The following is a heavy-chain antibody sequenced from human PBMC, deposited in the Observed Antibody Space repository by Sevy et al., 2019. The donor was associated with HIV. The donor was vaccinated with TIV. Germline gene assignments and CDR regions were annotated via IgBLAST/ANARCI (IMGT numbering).Heavy chain of an antibody. CDR3: AREGYSSGWYDRGYYYYGMDV. Sequence: SETLSLTCTVSGGSVSSGSYYWSWIRQPPGKGLEWIGYIYYSGSTHYNPSLKSRVTISVDTSKNQFSLKLSSVTAADTAVYYCAREGYSSGWYDRGYYYYGMDVWGQGTTVTVSS. V-gene: IGHV4-61*01. CDR2: IYYSGST. CDR1: GGSVSSGSYY. D-gene: IGHD6-19*01. J-gene: IGHJ6*02.